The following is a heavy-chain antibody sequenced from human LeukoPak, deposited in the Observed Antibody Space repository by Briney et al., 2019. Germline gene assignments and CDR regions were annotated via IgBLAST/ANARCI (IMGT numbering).Heavy chain of an antibody. CDR2: IYCSGST. Sequence: SETLSLTCTVSGGSISSGGHYWSWIRQHPGKGLEWIGYIYCSGSTYYNPSLKSRVTISVDTSKNQFSLKLSSVTAAETAVYYCARHLSSGSSWYNDYWGQGTLVTVSP. CDR1: GGSISSGGHY. CDR3: ARHLSSGSSWYNDY. V-gene: IGHV4-39*01. J-gene: IGHJ4*02. D-gene: IGHD6-13*01.